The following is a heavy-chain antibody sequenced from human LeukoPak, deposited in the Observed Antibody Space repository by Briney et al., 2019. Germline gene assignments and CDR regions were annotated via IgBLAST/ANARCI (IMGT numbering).Heavy chain of an antibody. D-gene: IGHD4-17*01. J-gene: IGHJ4*02. Sequence: SETLSLTCTVSGGSISSSSYYWGWIRQPPGKGLEWIGSIYYSGSTYYNPSLKSRVTISVVTSKNQFSLKLNSVTAADTAVYYCARPNDYGDDYWGQGTLVTVSS. CDR3: ARPNDYGDDY. CDR2: IYYSGST. V-gene: IGHV4-39*07. CDR1: GGSISSSSYY.